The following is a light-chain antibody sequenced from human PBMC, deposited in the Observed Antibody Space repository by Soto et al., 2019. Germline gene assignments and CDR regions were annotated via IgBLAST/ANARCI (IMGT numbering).Light chain of an antibody. CDR1: SSDVGNYKY. J-gene: IGLJ1*01. CDR3: SSYTSSGTYV. V-gene: IGLV2-14*01. Sequence: QSVLTQPPSASGTPGQRVTISCSGTSSDVGNYKYVSWYQQHPGKAPKLMIYEVSNRPSGVSNRFSGSKSGNTASLTISGLQAEDETDYYCSSYTSSGTYVFGTGTKVTVL. CDR2: EVS.